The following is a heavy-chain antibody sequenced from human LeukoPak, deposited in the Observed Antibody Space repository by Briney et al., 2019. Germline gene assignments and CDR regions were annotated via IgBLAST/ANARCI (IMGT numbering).Heavy chain of an antibody. Sequence: PGRSLRLSCAASGFTFSSYGMHWVRQAPGKGLEWVAVISYDGSNKYYADSVKGRFTISRDNSKNTLYLQTNSLRAEDTAVYYCAKSPRRGYYDILTGYYYFDYWGQGTLVTVSS. J-gene: IGHJ4*02. D-gene: IGHD3-9*01. V-gene: IGHV3-30*18. CDR2: ISYDGSNK. CDR3: AKSPRRGYYDILTGYYYFDY. CDR1: GFTFSSYG.